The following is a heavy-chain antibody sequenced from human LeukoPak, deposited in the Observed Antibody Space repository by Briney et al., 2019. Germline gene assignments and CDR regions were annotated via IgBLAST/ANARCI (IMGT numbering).Heavy chain of an antibody. V-gene: IGHV1-24*01. D-gene: IGHD3-10*01. CDR1: GYTLTELS. Sequence: ASVKVSCKVSGYTLTELSMHWVRQAPGKGLEWMGGFDPEDGETIYAQKFQGRVTMTEDTSTDTAYMELSSLRSEDTAVYYCARGKNYNGPPYMDVWGKGTTVIVSS. CDR2: FDPEDGET. J-gene: IGHJ6*03. CDR3: ARGKNYNGPPYMDV.